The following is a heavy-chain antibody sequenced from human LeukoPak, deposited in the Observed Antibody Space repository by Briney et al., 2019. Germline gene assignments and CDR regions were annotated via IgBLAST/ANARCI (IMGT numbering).Heavy chain of an antibody. J-gene: IGHJ2*01. Sequence: SETLSLTCTVSSGSTSNYYWSWIRQPAGKGLEWIGRIYTSRSTNYNPSLKSRVTMSIDTSKNQVSLKLASVTAADTAIYYCAVDSSEDYGRGNFDLWGRGTLVTVSS. D-gene: IGHD3-10*01. CDR1: SGSTSNYY. V-gene: IGHV4-4*07. CDR2: IYTSRST. CDR3: AVDSSEDYGRGNFDL.